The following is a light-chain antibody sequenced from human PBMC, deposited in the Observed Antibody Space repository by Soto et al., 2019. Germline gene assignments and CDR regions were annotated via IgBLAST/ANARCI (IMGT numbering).Light chain of an antibody. V-gene: IGKV3-20*01. CDR1: QSVSKY. Sequence: EIVLTQSPGTLALSPGEGATLSCRASQSVSKYLAWYQQKPGQAPRLLIYGASSRATGIPDSFSGSGSGTDVTVSICRLDSEDIAVYYGKQYGGSPQTYGQGKKVDIK. CDR3: KQYGGSPQT. CDR2: GAS. J-gene: IGKJ1*01.